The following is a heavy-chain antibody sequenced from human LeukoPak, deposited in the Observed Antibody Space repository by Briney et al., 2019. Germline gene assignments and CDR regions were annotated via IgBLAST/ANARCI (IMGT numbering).Heavy chain of an antibody. Sequence: GGSLRLSCAAPGFTVSRNYMSWVRQAPGKGLEWVSVIYSGGSTYYADSVKGRFTISRDNSKNTLYLQMNSLRAEDTAVYYCARDNYYDRADYWGQGTLVTVSS. CDR3: ARDNYYDRADY. CDR2: IYSGGST. D-gene: IGHD3-22*01. V-gene: IGHV3-66*01. CDR1: GFTVSRNY. J-gene: IGHJ4*02.